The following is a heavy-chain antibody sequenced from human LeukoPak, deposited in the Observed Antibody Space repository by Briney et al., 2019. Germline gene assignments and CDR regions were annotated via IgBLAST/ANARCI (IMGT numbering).Heavy chain of an antibody. D-gene: IGHD4-17*01. V-gene: IGHV4-30-4*01. Sequence: SETLSLTCTVSGGSLTSAEYHWSWIRQPPGKGLEWIGYIYYSGSTYYTPSLNSRITISLDTSKNQLSLKVTSVTAADTAVYYCARTTARVFDPWGQGTLVTVSS. CDR2: IYYSGST. CDR1: GGSLTSAEYH. CDR3: ARTTARVFDP. J-gene: IGHJ5*02.